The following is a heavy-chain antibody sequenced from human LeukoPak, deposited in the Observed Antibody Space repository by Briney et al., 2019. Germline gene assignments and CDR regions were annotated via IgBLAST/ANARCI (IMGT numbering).Heavy chain of an antibody. CDR1: GFTFSSYS. Sequence: GGSLRLSCAVSGFTFSSYSMSWVRQAPGKGLEWVSYISSSNYIHYTDSVKGRFTISRDNAKNSLFLQMNSLRAEDTAVYYCARPLFEYSSSSSAFDIWGQGTMVTVSS. J-gene: IGHJ3*02. D-gene: IGHD6-6*01. CDR2: ISSSNYI. V-gene: IGHV3-21*01. CDR3: ARPLFEYSSSSSAFDI.